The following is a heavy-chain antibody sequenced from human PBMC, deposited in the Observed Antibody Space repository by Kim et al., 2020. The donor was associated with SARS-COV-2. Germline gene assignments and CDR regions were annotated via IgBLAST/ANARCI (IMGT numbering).Heavy chain of an antibody. D-gene: IGHD3-22*01. J-gene: IGHJ4*02. Sequence: ADSVKGRFTISRDKSKNTLYLQMNSLRAEDTAVYYCAKVSSYYDSSGPDYWGQGTLVTVSS. V-gene: IGHV3-23*01. CDR3: AKVSSYYDSSGPDY.